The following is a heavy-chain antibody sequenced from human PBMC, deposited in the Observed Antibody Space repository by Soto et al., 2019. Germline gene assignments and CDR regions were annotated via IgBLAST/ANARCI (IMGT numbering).Heavy chain of an antibody. CDR2: IYYSGST. CDR1: GGSVSSGSYY. V-gene: IGHV4-61*01. J-gene: IGHJ4*02. D-gene: IGHD4-17*01. CDR3: ATDPDYANGHLYFDS. Sequence: ETLSLTCTSSGGSVSSGSYYWSWIRHPPGKGLEWVGYIYYSGSTNYNPSLKSRVTISVDTSKNQFSLKLSSVTAADTAVYYCATDPDYANGHLYFDSWGQGILVTVSS.